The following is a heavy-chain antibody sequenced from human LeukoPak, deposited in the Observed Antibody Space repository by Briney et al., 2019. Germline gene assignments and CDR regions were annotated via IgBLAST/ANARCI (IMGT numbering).Heavy chain of an antibody. CDR1: GGSFSVYY. CDR2: INHSGST. J-gene: IGHJ4*02. V-gene: IGHV4-34*01. Sequence: SETLSLTCAVYGGSFSVYYWSRIRPPPGKGLGWIGEINHSGSTNYNPSLKSRVTISVDTSKNQFSLQLSSVTAADTAVYYCARVRGGGRYDYVWGSYRYEYYFDYWGQGTLVTVSS. D-gene: IGHD3-16*02. CDR3: ARVRGGGRYDYVWGSYRYEYYFDY.